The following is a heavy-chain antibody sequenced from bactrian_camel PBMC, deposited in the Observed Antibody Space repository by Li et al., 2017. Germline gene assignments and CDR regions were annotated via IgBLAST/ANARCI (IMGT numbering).Heavy chain of an antibody. J-gene: IGHJ4*01. CDR1: GDARNSAY. D-gene: IGHD3*01. CDR3: AADYAIQRHRVSIPCGY. V-gene: IGHV3-2*01. Sequence: VQLVESGGGSVQSGGSLRLSCVPSGDARNSAYFSWVRQVPGKGLEWVANIYSDGSGTDYSDSVKGRFTISEDIARNTVYLQMNNLKPEDTGVYYCAADYAIQRHRVSIPCGYWGQGTQVTVS. CDR2: IYSDGSGT.